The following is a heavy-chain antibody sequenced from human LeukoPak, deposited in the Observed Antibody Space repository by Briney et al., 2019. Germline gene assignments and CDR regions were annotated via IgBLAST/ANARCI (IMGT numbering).Heavy chain of an antibody. CDR1: GFTFSSYA. D-gene: IGHD3-22*01. V-gene: IGHV3-30-3*01. CDR3: ARDWAAYYYDSSGYYAADY. Sequence: PGRSLRLSCAASGFTFSSYAMHWVRQAPGKGLEWVAVISYDGSNKYYADSVKGRFTISRDNSKNTPYLQMNSLRAEDTAVYYCARDWAAYYYDSSGYYAADYWGQGTLVTVSS. CDR2: ISYDGSNK. J-gene: IGHJ4*02.